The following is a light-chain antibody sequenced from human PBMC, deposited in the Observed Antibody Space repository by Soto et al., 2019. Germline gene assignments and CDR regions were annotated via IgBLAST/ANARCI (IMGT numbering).Light chain of an antibody. CDR1: QSVLYSSNNMNY. J-gene: IGKJ4*01. CDR3: HQYYTLPLT. Sequence: DVVLTQSPDSLAVSLGERATINCKSSQSVLYSSNNMNYLAWYQQKPGQPLKKIIHWGSVRESGVPDRFSGSGSATDFTLTISSLQVEDVAVYYCHQYYTLPLTFGGGTKVDIK. CDR2: WGS. V-gene: IGKV4-1*01.